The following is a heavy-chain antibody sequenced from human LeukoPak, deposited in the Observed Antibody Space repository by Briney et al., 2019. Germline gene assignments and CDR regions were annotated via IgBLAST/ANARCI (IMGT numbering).Heavy chain of an antibody. J-gene: IGHJ4*02. CDR1: GGSISSNSYY. V-gene: IGHV4-39*03. Sequence: KPSETLSLTCTVSGGSISSNSYYWGWIRQPPGKGLEWIGSIYYSGSTYYNPSLKSRVTISVDTSKNQFSLKLSSVTAADTAVYFLWRVTDNAKGPFDYWGQGTLVTASS. CDR3: WRVTDNAKGPFDY. D-gene: IGHD3-10*01. CDR2: IYYSGST.